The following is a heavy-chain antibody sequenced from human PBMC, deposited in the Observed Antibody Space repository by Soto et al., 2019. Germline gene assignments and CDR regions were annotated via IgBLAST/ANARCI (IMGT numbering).Heavy chain of an antibody. CDR2: IYYSGST. CDR3: ASYGSGSYYSRFFDY. Sequence: SETLSLTCTVSGGSISSGGYYWSWIRQHPGKGLEWIGYIYYSGSTNYNPSLKSRVTISVDTSKNQFSLKLSSVTAADTAVYYYASYGSGSYYSRFFDYWGQGTLVTVCS. CDR1: GGSISSGGYY. V-gene: IGHV4-61*08. J-gene: IGHJ4*02. D-gene: IGHD3-10*01.